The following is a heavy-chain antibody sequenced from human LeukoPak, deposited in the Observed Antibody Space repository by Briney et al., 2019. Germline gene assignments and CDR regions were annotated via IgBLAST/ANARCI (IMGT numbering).Heavy chain of an antibody. Sequence: PGGSLRLSCAASGFTFSSYAMSWVRQAPGKGLEWVGFIRSKAYGGTTEYAASVKGRFTISRDDSKSIAYLQMNSLKTEDTAVYYCTRDGWWGQGTLVTVSS. D-gene: IGHD2-15*01. V-gene: IGHV3-49*04. CDR2: IRSKAYGGTT. J-gene: IGHJ4*02. CDR3: TRDGW. CDR1: GFTFSSYA.